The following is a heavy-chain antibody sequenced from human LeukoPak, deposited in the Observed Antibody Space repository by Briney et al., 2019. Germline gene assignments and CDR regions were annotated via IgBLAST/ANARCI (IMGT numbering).Heavy chain of an antibody. CDR1: GFTFSDYS. D-gene: IGHD3-10*01. Sequence: GGSLRLSCAASGFTFSDYSMNWVRQAPGKGLEWVSSITSRSSFIYYGDSVKGRFTMSRDNAKNSLYLQMNSLRAEDTAVYYCARLDGSGSYYTRDYWGQGTLVTVSS. V-gene: IGHV3-21*01. CDR3: ARLDGSGSYYTRDY. J-gene: IGHJ4*02. CDR2: ITSRSSFI.